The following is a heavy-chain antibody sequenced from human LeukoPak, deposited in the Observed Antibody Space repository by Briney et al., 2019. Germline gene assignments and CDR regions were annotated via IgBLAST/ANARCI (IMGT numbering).Heavy chain of an antibody. V-gene: IGHV3-48*04. CDR3: ARDLYRIVVVPHYFDY. J-gene: IGHJ4*02. CDR1: GFTFSSYS. D-gene: IGHD3-22*01. Sequence: TGGSLRLSCAASGFTFSSYSMNWVRQAPGKGLEWVSYISSSSNTIYYADSVKGRFTISRDNAKNSLYLQMNSLRAEDTAVYYCARDLYRIVVVPHYFDYWGQGTLVTVSS. CDR2: ISSSSNTI.